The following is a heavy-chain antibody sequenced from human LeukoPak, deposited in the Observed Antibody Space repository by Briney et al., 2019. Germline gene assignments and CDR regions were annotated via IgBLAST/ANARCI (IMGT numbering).Heavy chain of an antibody. CDR1: GGSISSGSYY. D-gene: IGHD3-10*01. V-gene: IGHV4-61*02. Sequence: SQTLSLTCTVSGGSISSGSYYWSWIRQPAGKGLEWIGRIYTSGSTNYNPSLKSRVTISVDTSKNQFSLKLSSVTAADTAVYYCAVGRFTWFTDWGQGTLVTVSS. J-gene: IGHJ4*02. CDR3: AVGRFTWFTD. CDR2: IYTSGST.